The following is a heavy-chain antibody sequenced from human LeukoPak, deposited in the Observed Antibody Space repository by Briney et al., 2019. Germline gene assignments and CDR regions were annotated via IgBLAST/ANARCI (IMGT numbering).Heavy chain of an antibody. CDR2: ISSSGSAI. CDR3: AKGVREAFDI. CDR1: GFTFSDHY. J-gene: IGHJ3*02. V-gene: IGHV3-11*01. Sequence: GGSLRLSCAASGFTFSDHYMSWIRQAPGKGLEWVSYISSSGSAIYYADSVKGRFTISRDNAKNSLYLQMNSLRAEDTAVYFCAKGVREAFDIWGQGTMVTVSS.